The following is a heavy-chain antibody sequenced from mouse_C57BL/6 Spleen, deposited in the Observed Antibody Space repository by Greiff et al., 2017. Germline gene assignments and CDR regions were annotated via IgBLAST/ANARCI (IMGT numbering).Heavy chain of an antibody. CDR1: GYTFTSYD. J-gene: IGHJ2*01. D-gene: IGHD1-1*01. Sequence: LVESGPELVKPGASVKLSCKASGYTFTSYDINWVKQRPGQGLEWIGWIYPRDGSTKYNEKFKGKATLTVDTSSSTAYMELHSLTSEDSAVYFCARRGGSNPLDYWGQGTTLTVSS. CDR2: IYPRDGST. CDR3: ARRGGSNPLDY. V-gene: IGHV1-85*01.